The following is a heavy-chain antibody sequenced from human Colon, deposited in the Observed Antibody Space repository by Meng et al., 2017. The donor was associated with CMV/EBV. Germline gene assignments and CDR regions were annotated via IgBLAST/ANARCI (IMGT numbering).Heavy chain of an antibody. V-gene: IGHV1-69*10. CDR3: ARDRIDTIKLNFISGYEV. CDR2: IIPILGIT. Sequence: SVKVSCKASGGTFSSYAISWVRQAPGQGLEWMGGIIPILGITNYAQKFQGRVTITADKSTSTAYMELSSLRSEDTAVYYCARDRIDTIKLNFISGYEVWGQGTLVTVSS. D-gene: IGHD5-12*01. J-gene: IGHJ4*02. CDR1: GGTFSSYA.